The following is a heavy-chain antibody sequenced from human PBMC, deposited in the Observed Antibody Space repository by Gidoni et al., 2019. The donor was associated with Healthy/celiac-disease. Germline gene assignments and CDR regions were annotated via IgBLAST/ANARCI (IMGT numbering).Heavy chain of an antibody. Sequence: EVQLLESGGGLVQPGGSLRLSCAASGFTFSSYAMSWVRQAPGKGLEWVSAISGSGGSTYSADSVKGRFTISRDNSKNTLYLQMNSLRAEDTAVYYCAKASEDIVVVPAAVMSYWVQGTLVTVSS. CDR1: GFTFSSYA. CDR2: ISGSGGST. CDR3: AKASEDIVVVPAAVMSY. V-gene: IGHV3-23*01. J-gene: IGHJ4*02. D-gene: IGHD2-2*01.